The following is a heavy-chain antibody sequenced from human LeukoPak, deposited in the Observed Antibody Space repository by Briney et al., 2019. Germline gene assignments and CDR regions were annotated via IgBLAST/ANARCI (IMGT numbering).Heavy chain of an antibody. Sequence: GGSLRLSCAASGFTFSSYSMNWVRQAPGKGLEWVSSISSSSSYIYYADSVKGRFTISRDNAKNSLYLQMNSLRAEDTAVYYCARDQAEITNVVVTAQIDYWDQGTLVTVSS. V-gene: IGHV3-21*01. D-gene: IGHD2-21*02. J-gene: IGHJ4*02. CDR1: GFTFSSYS. CDR2: ISSSSSYI. CDR3: ARDQAEITNVVVTAQIDY.